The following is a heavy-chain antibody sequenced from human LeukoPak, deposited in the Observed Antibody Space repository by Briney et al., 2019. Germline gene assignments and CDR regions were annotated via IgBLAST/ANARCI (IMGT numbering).Heavy chain of an antibody. D-gene: IGHD1-26*01. Sequence: PGGSLRLSCAASGFTFSSYNMNWVRQAPGKGLEWVSSISTSSNYIYYADSVKGRFTISRDNAKNSLYLQMNSLRAEDTAVYYCARGDSGSYYFDYWGQGTLVTVSS. CDR3: ARGDSGSYYFDY. J-gene: IGHJ4*02. CDR1: GFTFSSYN. CDR2: ISTSSNYI. V-gene: IGHV3-21*01.